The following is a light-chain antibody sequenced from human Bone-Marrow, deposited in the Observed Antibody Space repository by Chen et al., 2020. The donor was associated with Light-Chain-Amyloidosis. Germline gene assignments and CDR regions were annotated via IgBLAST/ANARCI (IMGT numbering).Light chain of an antibody. V-gene: IGLV2-23*01. CDR2: EDN. J-gene: IGLJ2*01. CDR3: CSYGGRGSLDVV. Sequence: QSALTQPASVSGSPGQSITISCTETSSDVGSYNLVSWYQQHPYKAPKLMIYEDNIRPSGVSSRFSGSTSGNTASLTISGLQAEDQADYYCCSYGGRGSLDVVFGGGTKLTVL. CDR1: SSDVGSYNL.